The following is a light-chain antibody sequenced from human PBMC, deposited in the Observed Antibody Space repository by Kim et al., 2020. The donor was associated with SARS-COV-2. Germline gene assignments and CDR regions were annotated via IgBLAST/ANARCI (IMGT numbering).Light chain of an antibody. V-gene: IGLV3-19*01. CDR2: GKN. Sequence: VALRQTVRITCQGDSLRSYYATWFQQEPGQAPILVIYGKNNRPSGIPDRFSGSSSGNTASLTITATQAGDEAGYYCNSRDSNDNVVFGGGTQLTVL. J-gene: IGLJ2*01. CDR1: SLRSYY. CDR3: NSRDSNDNVV.